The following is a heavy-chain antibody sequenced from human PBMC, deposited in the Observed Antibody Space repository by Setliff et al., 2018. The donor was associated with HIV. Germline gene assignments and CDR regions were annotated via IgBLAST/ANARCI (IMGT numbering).Heavy chain of an antibody. J-gene: IGHJ4*02. CDR2: IYDSGST. D-gene: IGHD1-26*01. CDR1: GGSFSSYH. Sequence: PSETLSLTFTVSGGSFSSYHWSWIRHRAGKGLEWIGHIYDSGSTKYNPSLKSRVTISVDTSKNRFSLKLSSVTAADTAIYYCALLYPYSGYLGYWGQGTLVTVSS. CDR3: ALLYPYSGYLGY. V-gene: IGHV4-59*08.